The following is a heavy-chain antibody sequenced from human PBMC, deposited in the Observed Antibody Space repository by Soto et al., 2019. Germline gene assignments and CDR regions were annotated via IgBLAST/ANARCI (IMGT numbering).Heavy chain of an antibody. CDR2: INHSGST. D-gene: IGHD3-9*01. CDR1: GGSFSGYY. V-gene: IGHV4-34*01. J-gene: IGHJ6*02. CDR3: ARAEILTGSYYYYGMDV. Sequence: SSETLSLTCAVYGGSFSGYYWSWIRQPPGKGLEWIGEINHSGSTNYNPSLKSRVTISVDTSKNQFSLKLSSVTAADTAVYYCARAEILTGSYYYYGMDVWGQGTAVT.